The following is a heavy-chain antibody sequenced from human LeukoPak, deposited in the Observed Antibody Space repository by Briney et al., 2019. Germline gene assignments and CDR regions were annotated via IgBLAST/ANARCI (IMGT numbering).Heavy chain of an antibody. CDR2: IYYSGST. CDR1: GGSVSSGSYY. J-gene: IGHJ4*02. D-gene: IGHD3-9*01. V-gene: IGHV4-61*01. CDR3: ARPTYYDILTGSPFDY. Sequence: PSETLSLTCTVSGGSVSSGSYYWSWIRQPPGKGLEWIGYIYYSGSTNYNPSLKSRVTISVDTSKNQFSLKLSSVTAADTAVYYCARPTYYDILTGSPFDYWGQGTLVTVSS.